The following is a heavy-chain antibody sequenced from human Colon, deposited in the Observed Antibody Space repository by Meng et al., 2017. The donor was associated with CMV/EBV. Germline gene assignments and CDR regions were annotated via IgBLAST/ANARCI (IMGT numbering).Heavy chain of an antibody. J-gene: IGHJ4*02. CDR1: GFALSTYA. V-gene: IGHV3-21*01. Sequence: GESLKISCAASGFALSTYAMNWVRQTPGKGLEWVSFISDTSEYIYYADSVKGRFTISRDNAKNSLYLQMSSLSVEDTAIYYCVRDPDRDHFGSGRCLDVWGQGTQVTVSS. D-gene: IGHD3-10*01. CDR2: ISDTSEYI. CDR3: VRDPDRDHFGSGRCLDV.